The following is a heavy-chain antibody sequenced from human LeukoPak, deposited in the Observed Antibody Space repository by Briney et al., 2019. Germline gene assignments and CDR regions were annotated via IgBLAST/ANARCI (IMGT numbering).Heavy chain of an antibody. CDR2: INPHSGGT. CDR3: ARGREYYDILTGYYWFDP. V-gene: IGHV1-2*02. D-gene: IGHD3-9*01. Sequence: GSSVKVSCKASGYTFTGYYMHWVRQGPGQGLEWMGSINPHSGGTNYAQKFQGRVTMTRDTSISTAYMELSRLRSDDTAVYYCARGREYYDILTGYYWFDPWGQGTLVTVSS. J-gene: IGHJ5*02. CDR1: GYTFTGYY.